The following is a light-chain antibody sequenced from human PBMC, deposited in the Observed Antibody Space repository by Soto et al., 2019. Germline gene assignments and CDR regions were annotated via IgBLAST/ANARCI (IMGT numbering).Light chain of an antibody. CDR2: SNS. CDR1: NSNIGSNT. V-gene: IGLV1-44*01. J-gene: IGLJ1*01. CDR3: AAWDDSLNGYV. Sequence: QAVVTQPPSASGTPGQRVTISCSGSNSNIGSNTVNWYQQLPGTAPKLLVYSNSQRPSGVPDRFSGSKSGTSASLAISGLQSEDEASYYCAAWDDSLNGYVFGTGTKLTVL.